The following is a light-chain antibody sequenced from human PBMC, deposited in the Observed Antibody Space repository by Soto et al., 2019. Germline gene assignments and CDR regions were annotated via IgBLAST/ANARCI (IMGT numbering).Light chain of an antibody. Sequence: QSVLTQPASVSGSPGQSITISCTGTSSDVGGYNLVSWYQQHPGKAPKLVIYEDTKRPSGVSYRFSGSKSGNTASLTISGLQAEDEADYFCCSYARSGLWVFGGGTKLTVL. J-gene: IGLJ3*02. CDR1: SSDVGGYNL. CDR3: CSYARSGLWV. V-gene: IGLV2-23*01. CDR2: EDT.